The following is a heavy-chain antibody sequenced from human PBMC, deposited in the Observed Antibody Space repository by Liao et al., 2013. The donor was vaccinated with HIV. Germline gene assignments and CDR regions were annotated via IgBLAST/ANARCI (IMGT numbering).Heavy chain of an antibody. CDR1: GGSFSGYY. CDR2: INHSGST. CDR3: ARASSGGYSSGTNYYYYYMDV. D-gene: IGHD5-18*01. V-gene: IGHV4-34*01. J-gene: IGHJ6*03. Sequence: QVQLQQWGAGLLKPSETLSLTCAVYGGSFSGYYWSWIRQPPGKGLEWIGEINHSGSTNYNPSLKSRVTISVDTSKNQFSLKLSSVTAADTAVYYCARASSGGYSSGTNYYYYYMDVWGKGTTVTVSS.